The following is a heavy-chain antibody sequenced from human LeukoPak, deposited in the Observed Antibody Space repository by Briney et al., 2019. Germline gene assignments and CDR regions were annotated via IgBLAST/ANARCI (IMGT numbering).Heavy chain of an antibody. Sequence: ASVKVSCKASGYTFTSYGISWVRQAPGQGLEWVGWISAYNAYTNYTQKLQGRVTMTTDTSTSTAYMELRSLRSDDTAVYYCARSAYYYDSSAETWGQGTLVTVSS. J-gene: IGHJ5*02. CDR1: GYTFTSYG. V-gene: IGHV1-18*01. CDR2: ISAYNAYT. CDR3: ARSAYYYDSSAET. D-gene: IGHD3-22*01.